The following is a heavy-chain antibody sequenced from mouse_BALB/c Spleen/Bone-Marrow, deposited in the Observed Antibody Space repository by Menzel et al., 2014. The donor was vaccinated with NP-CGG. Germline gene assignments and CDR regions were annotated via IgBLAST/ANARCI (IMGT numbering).Heavy chain of an antibody. V-gene: IGHV5-9-2*01. D-gene: IGHD2-2*01. J-gene: IGHJ2*01. Sequence: EVKLMESGGGLVKPGGSLKLSCTASGFSFNSYGMSWVRQTPEKRLEWVATITNGGNYTYYPDSVKGRSTISRDNVKNNLYLQMRSLRSEDTALYYCVRNYYGYDGYFDYWGQGTTLTVSS. CDR1: GFSFNSYG. CDR3: VRNYYGYDGYFDY. CDR2: ITNGGNYT.